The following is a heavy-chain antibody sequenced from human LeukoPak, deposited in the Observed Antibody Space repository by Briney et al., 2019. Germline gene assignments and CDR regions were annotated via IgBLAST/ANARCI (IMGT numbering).Heavy chain of an antibody. CDR3: ARDQPPYGDYDY. V-gene: IGHV1-18*01. CDR2: ISAYNGNT. J-gene: IGHJ4*02. D-gene: IGHD4-17*01. Sequence: ASVKVSCKASGYTFTSYGISWVRQAPGQGLEWMGWISAYNGNTNYAQELQGRVTMTTDTSTSTAYMELRSLRSDDTAVYYCARDQPPYGDYDYWGQGTLVTVSS. CDR1: GYTFTSYG.